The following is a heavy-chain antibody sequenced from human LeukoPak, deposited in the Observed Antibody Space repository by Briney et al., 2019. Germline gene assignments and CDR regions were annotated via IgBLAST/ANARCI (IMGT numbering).Heavy chain of an antibody. CDR2: IIPIFGTA. CDR3: ARDTPSYYYDSSGYPDAFDI. Sequence: SVKVSCKASGGTFSSYAISWVRQAPGQGLEWMGGIIPIFGTANYAQKFQGRVTITTDESTSTAYMELSSLRSEDTAVYYCARDTPSYYYDSSGYPDAFDIWGQGTMVTVSS. CDR1: GGTFSSYA. D-gene: IGHD3-22*01. J-gene: IGHJ3*02. V-gene: IGHV1-69*05.